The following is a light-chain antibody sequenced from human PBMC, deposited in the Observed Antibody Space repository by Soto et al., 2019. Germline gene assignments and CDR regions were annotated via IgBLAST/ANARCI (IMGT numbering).Light chain of an antibody. CDR3: GSWDSSLSAYV. J-gene: IGLJ1*01. CDR2: DDN. V-gene: IGLV1-51*01. Sequence: QSVLTQPPSVSAPPGHKVTISCSGTSSNIGGNSVSWYQQLPGTAPKLLIYDDNKRPSGIPDRFSGSKSGTSATLGITGFQTGDEADYYCGSWDSSLSAYVFGTGTRSPS. CDR1: SSNIGGNS.